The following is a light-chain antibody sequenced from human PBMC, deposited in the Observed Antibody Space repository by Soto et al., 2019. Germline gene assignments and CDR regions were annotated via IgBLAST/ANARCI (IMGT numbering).Light chain of an antibody. CDR3: QQSNSTPFT. CDR2: AAS. V-gene: IGKV1-39*01. Sequence: DIKMTQSPSSLSAAVGDRVTITCRASQSISTCLNGYQQKAGKAHKVTIHAASSLQCGVQSRFSGSGSGTDVTLTISSLQPEDFVTYYFQQSNSTPFTFAAGPKVDIK. J-gene: IGKJ3*01. CDR1: QSISTC.